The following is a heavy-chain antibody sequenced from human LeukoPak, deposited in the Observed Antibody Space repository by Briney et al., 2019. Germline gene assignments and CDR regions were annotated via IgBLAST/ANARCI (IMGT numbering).Heavy chain of an antibody. CDR1: GFTFSTYA. D-gene: IGHD3-22*01. J-gene: IGHJ4*02. V-gene: IGHV3-23*01. Sequence: SCKASGFTFSTYAMSWVRQAPGKGLEWVSSISGSATNTYYADSVKGRFTISRDKSKNTLDLQMNSLRAEDTAVYYCAKARYYDSSGPFDYWGQGTLVTVSS. CDR3: AKARYYDSSGPFDY. CDR2: ISGSATNT.